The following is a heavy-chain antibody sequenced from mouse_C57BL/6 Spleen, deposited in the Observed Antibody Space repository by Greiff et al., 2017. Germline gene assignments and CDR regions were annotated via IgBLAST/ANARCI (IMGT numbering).Heavy chain of an antibody. CDR1: GFNIKNTY. CDR3: ASLDSSGYYFDY. CDR2: IDPANGNT. J-gene: IGHJ2*01. D-gene: IGHD3-2*02. V-gene: IGHV14-3*01. Sequence: VHVKQSVAELVRPGASVKLSCTASGFNIKNTYMHWVKQRPEQGLEWIGRIDPANGNTKYAPKFQGKATITADTSSNTAYLQLSSLTSEDTAIYYCASLDSSGYYFDYWGQGTTLTVSS.